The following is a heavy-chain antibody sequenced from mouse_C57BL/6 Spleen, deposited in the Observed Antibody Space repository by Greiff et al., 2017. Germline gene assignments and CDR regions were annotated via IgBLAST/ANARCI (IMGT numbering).Heavy chain of an antibody. D-gene: IGHD1-1*01. Sequence: VKLMESGPGLVAPSQSLSITCTVSGFSLTSYAISWVRQPPGKGLEWLGVIWTGGGTNYNSARKSRLSISKDNAKSQVFLKMNSLQTEDTARYYCAREDYYGSSPNWYFDVWGTGTTVTVSS. J-gene: IGHJ1*03. CDR1: GFSLTSYA. CDR3: AREDYYGSSPNWYFDV. V-gene: IGHV2-9-1*01. CDR2: IWTGGGT.